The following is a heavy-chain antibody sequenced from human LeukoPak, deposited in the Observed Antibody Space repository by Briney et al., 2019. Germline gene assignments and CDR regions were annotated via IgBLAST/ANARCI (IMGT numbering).Heavy chain of an antibody. CDR2: TNSDDSII. J-gene: IGHJ4*02. Sequence: PGGSLRPSCAASGFTFSYYWMHWGRQAPGEGLVWVARTNSDDSIINYADSVKGRFTISRDNAKNTLYLQMKSLRAEDTAVYYCARAGNYRFDYWGQGTLVTVSS. D-gene: IGHD1-7*01. V-gene: IGHV3-74*01. CDR1: GFTFSYYW. CDR3: ARAGNYRFDY.